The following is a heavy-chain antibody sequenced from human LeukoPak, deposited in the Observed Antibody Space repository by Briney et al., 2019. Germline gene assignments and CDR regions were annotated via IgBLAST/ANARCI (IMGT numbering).Heavy chain of an antibody. CDR1: GFTFSSYS. D-gene: IGHD6-19*01. V-gene: IGHV4-34*01. J-gene: IGHJ4*02. CDR3: ARRIAVAPRGPFHS. CDR2: INHSGST. Sequence: GSLRLSCAASGFTFSSYSMNGVRQPPGKGLECIGEINHSGSTNYNPSLKSQVTISVDTTKNQFSLKLSSRTGPDTAVFYCARRIAVAPRGPFHSWGKGTLVTVSS.